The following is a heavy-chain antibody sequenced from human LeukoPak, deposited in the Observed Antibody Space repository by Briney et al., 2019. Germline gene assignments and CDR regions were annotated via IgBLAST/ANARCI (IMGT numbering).Heavy chain of an antibody. J-gene: IGHJ4*02. V-gene: IGHV3-23*01. CDR3: AKTPEDCTGGTCYSFDY. Sequence: GGSLRLSCAASGFTFSSYAMSWVRQAPGKGLEWVSAISDSGGSTYYADSVKGRFTISRDISKNTLYLQMNSLRAEDTAVYYCAKTPEDCTGGTCYSFDYWGQGSLVTVSS. CDR2: ISDSGGST. D-gene: IGHD2-15*01. CDR1: GFTFSSYA.